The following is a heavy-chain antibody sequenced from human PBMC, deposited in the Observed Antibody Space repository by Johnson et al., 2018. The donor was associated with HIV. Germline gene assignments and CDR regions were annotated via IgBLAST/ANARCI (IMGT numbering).Heavy chain of an antibody. CDR1: GFTFSSYA. Sequence: VQLVESGGALVQPGGSLRLSCAASGFTFSSYAMSWVRQAPGKGLEWVSSISGSGGTTYYADSVKGRFTISRDNAKNSLYLQMNSLKTEDTAVYYCTTDRYAFDIWGQGTLVTVSS. D-gene: IGHD1-1*01. CDR3: TTDRYAFDI. CDR2: ISGSGGTT. V-gene: IGHV3-23*04. J-gene: IGHJ3*02.